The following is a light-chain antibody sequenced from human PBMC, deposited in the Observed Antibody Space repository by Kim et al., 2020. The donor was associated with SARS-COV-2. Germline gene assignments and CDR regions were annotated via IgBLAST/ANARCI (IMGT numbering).Light chain of an antibody. CDR1: NIGSKG. V-gene: IGLV3-21*04. Sequence: PGKTARITGGGNNIGSKGVHWYQQKPGQAPVLVIYFDSDRPSGIPERFSGSNSGNTATLTISRVEAGDEADYYCQVWDSSSDHPVFGGGTQLTVL. J-gene: IGLJ2*01. CDR2: FDS. CDR3: QVWDSSSDHPV.